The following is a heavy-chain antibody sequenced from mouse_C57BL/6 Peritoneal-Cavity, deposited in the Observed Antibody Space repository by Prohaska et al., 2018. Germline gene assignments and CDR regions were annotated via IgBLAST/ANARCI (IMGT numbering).Heavy chain of an antibody. Sequence: GKGLEWLGVIWSGGSTDYNAAFISRLSISKDNSKSQVFFKMNSLQADETAIYSGARGGVANYYFDYWGQGTTLTVSS. CDR2: IWSGGST. D-gene: IGHD1-1*01. V-gene: IGHV2-2*01. CDR3: ARGGVANYYFDY. J-gene: IGHJ2*01.